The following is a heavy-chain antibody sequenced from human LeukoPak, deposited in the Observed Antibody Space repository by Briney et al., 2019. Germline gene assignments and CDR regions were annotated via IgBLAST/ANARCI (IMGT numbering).Heavy chain of an antibody. CDR1: GDSVSSNSAA. CDR2: TYYRSKWYN. CDR3: AREIAAADDPNFDY. D-gene: IGHD6-13*01. Sequence: QTLSLTCAISGDSVSSNSAAWNWIRQSPSRGLEWLGRTYYRSKWYNDYAVSGKSRITINPDTSKNQFSLQLNSVTPEDTAVYYCAREIAAADDPNFDYWGQGTLVTVSS. V-gene: IGHV6-1*01. J-gene: IGHJ4*02.